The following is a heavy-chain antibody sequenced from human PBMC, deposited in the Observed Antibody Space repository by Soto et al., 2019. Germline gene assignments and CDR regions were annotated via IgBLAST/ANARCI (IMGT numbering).Heavy chain of an antibody. V-gene: IGHV3-23*01. Sequence: GGSLRLSCAASGFTFGSYPMTWVRQAPGKGLEWVSSISSGSDTIFYADSVKGRFTISRDNSRTTLYLQMNSLRAEDMAIYYCARILYSSQRDGVDVWGQGTTVTVSS. CDR3: ARILYSSQRDGVDV. CDR2: ISSGSDTI. CDR1: GFTFGSYP. D-gene: IGHD2-8*01. J-gene: IGHJ6*02.